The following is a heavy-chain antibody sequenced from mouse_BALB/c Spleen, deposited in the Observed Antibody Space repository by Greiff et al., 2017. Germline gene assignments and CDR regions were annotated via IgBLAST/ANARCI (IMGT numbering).Heavy chain of an antibody. J-gene: IGHJ3*01. CDR2: ISYDGSN. Sequence: EVQLQESGPGLVKPSQSLSLTCSVTGYSITSGYYWNWIRQFPGNKLEWMGYISYDGSNNYNPSLKNRISITRDTSKNQFFLKLNSVTTEDTATYYCARGGNGWFAYWGQGTLVTVSA. CDR3: ARGGNGWFAY. V-gene: IGHV3-6*02. CDR1: GYSITSGYY.